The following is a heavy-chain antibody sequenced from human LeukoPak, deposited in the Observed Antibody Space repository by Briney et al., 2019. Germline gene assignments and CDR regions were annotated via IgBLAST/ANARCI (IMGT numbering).Heavy chain of an antibody. J-gene: IGHJ4*02. CDR1: GFTFSSYG. D-gene: IGHD3-10*01. CDR3: ARDELLWFGIDY. CDR2: ISYDGSNK. Sequence: GGSLRLSCAASGFTFSSYGMHWVRQAPGKGLEWVAVISYDGSNKYYADSVKGRFTISRDNAKNSLYLQMNSLRAEDTAVYYCARDELLWFGIDYWGQGTLVTVSS. V-gene: IGHV3-30*03.